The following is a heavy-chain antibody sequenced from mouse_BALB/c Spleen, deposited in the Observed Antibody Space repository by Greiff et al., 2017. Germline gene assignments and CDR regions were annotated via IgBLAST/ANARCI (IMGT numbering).Heavy chain of an antibody. CDR2: ISSGGSYT. Sequence: EVQVVESGGDLVKPGGSLKLSCAASGFTFSSYGMSWVRQTPDKRLEWVATISSGGSYTYYPDSVKGRFTISRDNAKNTLYLQMSSLKSEDTAMYYCARGGKGAMDYWGQGTSVTVSS. V-gene: IGHV5-6*01. J-gene: IGHJ4*01. CDR1: GFTFSSYG. CDR3: ARGGKGAMDY.